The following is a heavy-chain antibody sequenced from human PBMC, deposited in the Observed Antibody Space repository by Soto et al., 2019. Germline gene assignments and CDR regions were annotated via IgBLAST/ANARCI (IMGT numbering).Heavy chain of an antibody. D-gene: IGHD2-8*01. CDR3: ARERAGVRSNWFDP. V-gene: IGHV1-69*12. J-gene: IGHJ5*02. CDR1: GGTFSSYA. CDR2: IIPIFGTA. Sequence: QVQLVQSGAEVKKPGSSVKVSCKASGGTFSSYAISWVRQAPGXGXXWMGGIIPIFGTANYAQKFQGRVTITADESTSTAYMELSSLRSEDTAVYYCARERAGVRSNWFDPWGQGTLVTVSS.